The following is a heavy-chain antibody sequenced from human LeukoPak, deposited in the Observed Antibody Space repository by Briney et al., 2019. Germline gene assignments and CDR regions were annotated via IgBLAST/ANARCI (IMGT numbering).Heavy chain of an antibody. D-gene: IGHD4-17*01. CDR1: GNTLTDLS. CDR3: AKEGPLTVTDGY. V-gene: IGHV1-24*01. CDR2: FDPEDGET. Sequence: ASVKVSCKVSGNTLTDLSLHWVRQAPGKGLEWVGGFDPEDGETIYAQKFQGRFTMTEDTSTDTVYMELSSLRAEDTAVYYCAKEGPLTVTDGYWGQGTLVTVSS. J-gene: IGHJ4*02.